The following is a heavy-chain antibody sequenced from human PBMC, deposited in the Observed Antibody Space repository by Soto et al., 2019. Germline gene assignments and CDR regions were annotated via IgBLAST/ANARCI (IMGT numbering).Heavy chain of an antibody. CDR2: ISAYNGNT. CDR3: ASTVSTTQREGPFDP. J-gene: IGHJ5*02. D-gene: IGHD2-2*01. V-gene: IGHV1-18*01. Sequence: ASVKVSCKASGYTFTSYGISWVRQAPGQGLEWMGWISAYNGNTNYAQKLQGRVTMTTDTSTSTAYMELRSLRSDDTAVYYCASTVSTTQREGPFDPWAQGTLVTAST. CDR1: GYTFTSYG.